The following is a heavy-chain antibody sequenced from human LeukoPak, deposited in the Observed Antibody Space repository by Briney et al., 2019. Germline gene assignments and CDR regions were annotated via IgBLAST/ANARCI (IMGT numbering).Heavy chain of an antibody. CDR2: IYYSGST. CDR3: ARECHYYDSSGYYYRAFDI. V-gene: IGHV4-30-4*02. Sequence: SETLSLTCTVSGGSISSGDYYWSWIRQPPGKGLEWIGYIYYSGSTYYNPSLKSRVTISVDTSKNQFSLKLSSVTAADTAVYYCARECHYYDSSGYYYRAFDIWGQGTMVTVSS. J-gene: IGHJ3*02. D-gene: IGHD3-22*01. CDR1: GGSISSGDYY.